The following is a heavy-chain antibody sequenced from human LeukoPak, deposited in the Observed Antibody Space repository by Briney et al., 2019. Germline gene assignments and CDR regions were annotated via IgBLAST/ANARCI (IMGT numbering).Heavy chain of an antibody. D-gene: IGHD6-13*01. J-gene: IGHJ4*02. CDR1: GFTFSSYW. Sequence: GGSLRLSCAASGFTFSSYWMHWVRQAPGKGLVWVSRMNKDGSSTSYADSVKGRFTISRDTTKNTLFVQMNSLRAGDTAVYYCARDGAAAGTDYFDYWGQGTLVTVSS. V-gene: IGHV3-74*01. CDR3: ARDGAAAGTDYFDY. CDR2: MNKDGSST.